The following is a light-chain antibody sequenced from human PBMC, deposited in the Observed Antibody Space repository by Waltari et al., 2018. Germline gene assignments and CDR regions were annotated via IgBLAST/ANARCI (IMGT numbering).Light chain of an antibody. Sequence: DIVMTQSPLSLPVTPGEPASISCRSSQSLLHSNGYNYLDWYLQKPGQSPQLLIYLGSNRASGVPDRFSGSGSGTYFSLTISSLQPEDFATYFCQKTYSTPTFGLGTKVEMK. V-gene: IGKV2-28*01. CDR2: LGS. CDR1: QSLLHSNGYNY. CDR3: QKTYSTPT. J-gene: IGKJ1*01.